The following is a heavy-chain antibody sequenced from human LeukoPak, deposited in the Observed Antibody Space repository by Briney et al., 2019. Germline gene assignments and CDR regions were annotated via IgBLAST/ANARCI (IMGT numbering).Heavy chain of an antibody. CDR1: GFTFSSYS. V-gene: IGHV3-21*01. J-gene: IGHJ6*02. CDR2: ISSSSSYI. CDR3: ASPSRYFDWSLGDYYYGMDV. D-gene: IGHD3-9*01. Sequence: GGSLRLSCAASGFTFSSYSMNWVRQAPGKGLEWVSSISSSSSYIYYADSVKGRFTISRDNAKNSLYLQMDSLRAEDTAVYYCASPSRYFDWSLGDYYYGMDVWGQGTTVTVSS.